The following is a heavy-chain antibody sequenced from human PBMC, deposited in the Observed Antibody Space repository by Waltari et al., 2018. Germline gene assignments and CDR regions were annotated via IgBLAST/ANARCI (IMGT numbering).Heavy chain of an antibody. D-gene: IGHD2-21*01. J-gene: IGHJ5*02. Sequence: QVQLQESGPGLVKPSETLSLTCTVSGGSISSYYWSWIRQPAGKGLEWIGRIYTSGSTNYNPSLKSRVTMSVDTSKNQFSLKLSSVTAADTAVYYCARDGTYCGGDCYSYNWFDPWGQGTLVTVSS. CDR1: GGSISSYY. CDR2: IYTSGST. V-gene: IGHV4-4*07. CDR3: ARDGTYCGGDCYSYNWFDP.